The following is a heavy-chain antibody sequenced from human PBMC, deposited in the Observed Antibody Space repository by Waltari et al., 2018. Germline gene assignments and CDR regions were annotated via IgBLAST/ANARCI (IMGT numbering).Heavy chain of an antibody. V-gene: IGHV3-66*02. CDR3: ARARDEETAMVYFDH. CDR2: IYDAGST. CDR1: GFTVISNP. J-gene: IGHJ4*02. D-gene: IGHD5-18*01. Sequence: EVQLAESGGGLVHPGGSLRLSCAASGFTVISNPMRWVRQAPGKGLEWVSIIYDAGSTYYPDSVEGRFTISRDKSKNTVHLQMNSLRPEDTAIYYCARARDEETAMVYFDHWGQGTLVTVSS.